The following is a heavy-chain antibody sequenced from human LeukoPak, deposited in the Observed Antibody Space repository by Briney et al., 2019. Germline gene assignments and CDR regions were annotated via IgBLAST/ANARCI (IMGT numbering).Heavy chain of an antibody. CDR1: GFTFSSYG. J-gene: IGHJ4*02. CDR2: IWYDGSNK. D-gene: IGHD4-23*01. CDR3: ARDLGNSGDY. V-gene: IGHV3-33*01. Sequence: GGSLRLSCAASGFTFSSYGMHWVRQAPGKVLEWVAVIWYDGSNKYYADSVKGRFTISRDNSKNTLYLQMNSLRAEDTAVYYCARDLGNSGDYWGQGTLVTVSS.